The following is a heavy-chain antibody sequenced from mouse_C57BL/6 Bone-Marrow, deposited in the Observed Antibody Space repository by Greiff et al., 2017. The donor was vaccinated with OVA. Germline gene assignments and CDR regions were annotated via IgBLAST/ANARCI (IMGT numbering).Heavy chain of an antibody. V-gene: IGHV14-4*01. CDR2: IDPENGDT. CDR3: THYYGSSLWYFDV. CDR1: GFNIKDDY. J-gene: IGHJ1*03. Sequence: EVQLQQSGAELVRPGASVKLSCTASGFNIKDDYMHWVKQRPEQGLEWIGWIDPENGDTEYASKFQGKATITADTSSNTAYLQLSSLTSEDTAVYYCTHYYGSSLWYFDVWGTGTTVTVSS. D-gene: IGHD1-1*01.